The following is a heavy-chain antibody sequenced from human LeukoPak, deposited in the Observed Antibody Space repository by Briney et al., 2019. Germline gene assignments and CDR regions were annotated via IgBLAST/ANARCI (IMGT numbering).Heavy chain of an antibody. J-gene: IGHJ4*02. V-gene: IGHV3-23*01. CDR3: AKGPNGYCSSTSCYADY. CDR2: ISGSGVSNT. Sequence: PGGSLRLSCAASGFTFSNYAMSWVRQAPGKGLEWVSFISGSGVSNTYFADSVKGRFTISRDDSKNTLYLQMNSLRAEDTAVYYCAKGPNGYCSSTSCYADYWGQGTLVTVSS. D-gene: IGHD2-2*01. CDR1: GFTFSNYA.